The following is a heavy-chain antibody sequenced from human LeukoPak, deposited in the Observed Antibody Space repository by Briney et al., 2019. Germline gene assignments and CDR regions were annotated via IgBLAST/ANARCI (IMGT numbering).Heavy chain of an antibody. J-gene: IGHJ3*02. Sequence: GGSLRLSCAASGFTVSSNYMSWVRQAPGKGLEWVAVIWYDGSQKYYADSVKGRFTISRDNYENTLSLQMNSLRAEDTAVYYCARRAYNWGAFDIWGQGTMVTVSS. D-gene: IGHD5-24*01. CDR1: GFTVSSNY. CDR2: IWYDGSQK. CDR3: ARRAYNWGAFDI. V-gene: IGHV3-33*08.